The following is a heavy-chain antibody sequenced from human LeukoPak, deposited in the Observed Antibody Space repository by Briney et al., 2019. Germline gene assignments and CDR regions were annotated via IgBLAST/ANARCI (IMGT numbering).Heavy chain of an antibody. CDR1: GFTVSSNY. CDR2: IYSGGST. CDR3: ARSGIVGATPYYYMDV. V-gene: IGHV3-66*01. Sequence: PGGSLRLSCAASGFTVSSNYMSWVRQAPGKGLEWVSVIYSGGSTYYADSVKGRFTISRDNSKNTLYLQMNSLRAEDTAVYYCARSGIVGATPYYYMDVWGKGTTVTISS. D-gene: IGHD1-26*01. J-gene: IGHJ6*03.